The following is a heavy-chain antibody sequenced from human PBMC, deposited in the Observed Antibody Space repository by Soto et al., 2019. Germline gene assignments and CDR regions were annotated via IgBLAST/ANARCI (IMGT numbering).Heavy chain of an antibody. CDR2: TYYRSRFFS. J-gene: IGHJ5*02. CDR1: GDSVSSYSAA. Sequence: PSQTLSLTCAISGDSVSSYSAAWNWIRQSPSGGLEWLGRTYYRSRFFSDYAESVKSRIIINPDTSKNQFSLQLKSVTPEDTAAYYCVRDRYSSSGWFDPWGQGTPVTVS. CDR3: VRDRYSSSGWFDP. V-gene: IGHV6-1*01. D-gene: IGHD3-10*01.